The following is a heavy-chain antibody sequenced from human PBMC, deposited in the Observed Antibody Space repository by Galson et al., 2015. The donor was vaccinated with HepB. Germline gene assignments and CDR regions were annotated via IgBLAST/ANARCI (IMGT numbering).Heavy chain of an antibody. D-gene: IGHD3-9*01. Sequence: SLRLSCAASGFTFSSYAMHWVRQAPGKGLEWVAVISYDGSNKYYADSVKGRFTISRDNSKNTLYLQMNSLRAEDTAVYYCARAPDILTGGDYWGQGTLVTVSS. CDR2: ISYDGSNK. CDR1: GFTFSSYA. CDR3: ARAPDILTGGDY. J-gene: IGHJ4*02. V-gene: IGHV3-30*04.